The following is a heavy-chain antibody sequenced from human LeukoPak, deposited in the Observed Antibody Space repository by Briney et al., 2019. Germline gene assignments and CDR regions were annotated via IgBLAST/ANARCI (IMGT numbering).Heavy chain of an antibody. CDR1: EFTFSSFA. V-gene: IGHV3-23*01. CDR2: ISGSGGST. Sequence: GGSLRLSCAASEFTFSSFAMTWVRQAPGKGLEWVSAISGSGGSTYYADSVKGRFTISRDNSKNTLYLQMNSLRAEDTAVYYCADSSGLTFFDYWGQGTLVTVSS. J-gene: IGHJ4*02. CDR3: ADSSGLTFFDY. D-gene: IGHD3-22*01.